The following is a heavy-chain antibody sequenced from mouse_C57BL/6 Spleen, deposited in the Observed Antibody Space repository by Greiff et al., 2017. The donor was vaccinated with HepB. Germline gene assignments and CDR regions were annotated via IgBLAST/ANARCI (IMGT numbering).Heavy chain of an antibody. Sequence: LVRPGSSVKLSCKASGYTFTSYWMHWVKQRPIQGLEWIGNIDPSDSETHYNQKFKDKATLTVDKSSSTAYMQLSSLTSEDSAVYYCASDDGYFSFAYWGQGTLVTVSA. D-gene: IGHD2-3*01. V-gene: IGHV1-52*01. J-gene: IGHJ3*01. CDR3: ASDDGYFSFAY. CDR1: GYTFTSYW. CDR2: IDPSDSET.